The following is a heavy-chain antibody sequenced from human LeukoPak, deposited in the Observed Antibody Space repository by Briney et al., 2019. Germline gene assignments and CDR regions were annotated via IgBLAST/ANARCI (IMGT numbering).Heavy chain of an antibody. V-gene: IGHV4-4*07. D-gene: IGHD4-17*01. CDR2: VYTSGST. CDR3: ARGGYGDPFDY. J-gene: IGHJ4*02. Sequence: SGAPALPWHGPGCSIRGFLWGWVRQPAGKGMEWIGRVYTSGSTNYNPSLKSRVTMSIDTSKKQFSLKLRSVTAADTAVYYCARGGYGDPFDYWGQGTLVTVSS. CDR1: GCSIRGFL.